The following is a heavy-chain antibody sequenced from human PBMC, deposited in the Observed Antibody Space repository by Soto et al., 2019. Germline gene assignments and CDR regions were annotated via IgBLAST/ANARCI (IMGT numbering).Heavy chain of an antibody. D-gene: IGHD2-2*01. Sequence: QVQLVQSGAEVKKPGASVKVSCKASGYTFTSYAMHWVRQAPGQRLEWMGWINAGNGNTKYSQKFQGRVTITRDTSASTAYMELSSLGSEDTAVYYCARDKRVVVPAAMGYWGQGTLVTVSS. V-gene: IGHV1-3*01. CDR2: INAGNGNT. J-gene: IGHJ4*02. CDR3: ARDKRVVVPAAMGY. CDR1: GYTFTSYA.